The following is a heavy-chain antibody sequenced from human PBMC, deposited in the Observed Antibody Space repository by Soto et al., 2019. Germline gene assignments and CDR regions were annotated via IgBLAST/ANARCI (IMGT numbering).Heavy chain of an antibody. CDR2: IIPIFGTT. CDR1: GGTFSSYA. J-gene: IGHJ4*02. V-gene: IGHV1-69*01. Sequence: QVQLVQSGAEVKKPGSSVKVSCKASGGTFSSYAISWVRQAPGQGLEWMGGIIPIFGTTNYAQTFQGRATITADESTSTVYMELSSLRSEDTAVYYCAREERDGYNSYYFDYWGQGTLVTVSS. CDR3: AREERDGYNSYYFDY. D-gene: IGHD5-12*01.